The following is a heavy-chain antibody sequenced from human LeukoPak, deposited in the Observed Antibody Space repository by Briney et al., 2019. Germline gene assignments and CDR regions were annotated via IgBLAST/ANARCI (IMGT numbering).Heavy chain of an antibody. CDR2: ISSSSSYI. CDR3: ARGALDAATPFDS. V-gene: IGHV3-21*01. J-gene: IGHJ5*01. Sequence: GGSLRLSCVASGFSFSTYGMHWVRQAPGKGLEWVSSISSSSSYIYYADSLKGRFTISRDNAKKSVYLQMNSLRAEDTAVYYCARGALDAATPFDSWGQGTLVTVSS. D-gene: IGHD2-15*01. CDR1: GFSFSTYG.